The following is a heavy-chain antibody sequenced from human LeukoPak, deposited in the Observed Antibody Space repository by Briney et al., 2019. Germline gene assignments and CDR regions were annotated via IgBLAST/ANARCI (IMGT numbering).Heavy chain of an antibody. CDR1: GVSITSGKFY. J-gene: IGHJ4*02. V-gene: IGHV4-39*02. CDR2: LYYSGTP. D-gene: IGHD5/OR15-5a*01. Sequence: PSETLSLTCPASGVSITSGKFYWGWLRQPPGQGLEWIVSLYYSGTPYYNPSLESRVAMSLSTSENHFSLSLTSVTAADTAIYYCVRGIPVSGPYYFDSWGQGTLVTVSS. CDR3: VRGIPVSGPYYFDS.